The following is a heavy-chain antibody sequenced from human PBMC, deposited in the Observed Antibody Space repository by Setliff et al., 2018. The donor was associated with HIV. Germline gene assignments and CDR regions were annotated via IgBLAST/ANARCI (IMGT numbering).Heavy chain of an antibody. Sequence: SETLSLTCTVSGGSISSHYWSWIRQPPGKGLEWIGYIYYSGSTNYNPSLKSRVTISVDTSKNQFSLRLSSVTAADTAVYYCARGAPYCNHGVCHLFDYWGQGTLVTVSS. D-gene: IGHD2-8*01. V-gene: IGHV4-59*11. CDR2: IYYSGST. J-gene: IGHJ4*02. CDR3: ARGAPYCNHGVCHLFDY. CDR1: GGSISSHY.